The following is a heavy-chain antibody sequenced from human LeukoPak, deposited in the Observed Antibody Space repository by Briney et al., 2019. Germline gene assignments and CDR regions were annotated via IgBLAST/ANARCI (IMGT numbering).Heavy chain of an antibody. V-gene: IGHV4-34*01. CDR2: INHSGST. CDR3: AVRGGLI. Sequence: SETLALTCAVYAGSFSGYYWSWIRQPPGKGLEWIGEINHSGSTNYNPSLKSRVTISVDTSKNQFSLKLNSVTAADTAVYYCAVRGGLIWGQGTMVTVSS. CDR1: AGSFSGYY. D-gene: IGHD2-15*01. J-gene: IGHJ3*02.